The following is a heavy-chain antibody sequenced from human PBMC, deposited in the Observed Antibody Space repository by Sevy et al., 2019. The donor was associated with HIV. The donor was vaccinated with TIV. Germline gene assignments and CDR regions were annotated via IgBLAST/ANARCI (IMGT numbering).Heavy chain of an antibody. J-gene: IGHJ4*02. V-gene: IGHV4-34*01. CDR2: IIPSGIT. D-gene: IGHD1-26*01. CDR3: ARGQWEHPY. Sequence: ETLSLTCAVYGGSFSGYYWSWIRQPPGKGLEWIGEIIPSGITNYNPSLKSRVTISIDTSKNQFSLKVKSVTSADTAIYYCARGQWEHPYWGQGTQVTVSS. CDR1: GGSFSGYY.